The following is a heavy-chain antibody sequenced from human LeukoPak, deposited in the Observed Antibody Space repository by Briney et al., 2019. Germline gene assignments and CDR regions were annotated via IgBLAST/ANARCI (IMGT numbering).Heavy chain of an antibody. CDR1: GFPFSSYG. CDR3: ARDLSAAFDF. J-gene: IGHJ4*02. V-gene: IGHV3-33*01. Sequence: GGYLRLSCAASGFPFSSYGMHWVRQAPGKGLEWVARLVYDARSDYANSVKGRFSISRDDSKNTLFLDMSNLRVEDTALYYCARDLSAAFDFWGQGVLVTVSS. D-gene: IGHD6-19*01. CDR2: LVYDARS.